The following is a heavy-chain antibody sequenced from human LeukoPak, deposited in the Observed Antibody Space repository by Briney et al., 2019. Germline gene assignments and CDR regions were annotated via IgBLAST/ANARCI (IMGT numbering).Heavy chain of an antibody. J-gene: IGHJ6*02. D-gene: IGHD5-18*01. CDR3: ARDGQLWPDHYYYGMDV. CDR2: ITNDGSST. V-gene: IGHV3-74*01. CDR1: GLTFSSHW. Sequence: PGGSLRLSCAASGLTFSSHWMHWVRQAPGKGLVWVSRITNDGSSTTYADSVKGRFTISRDNSKNTLYLQMNSLRAEDTAVYYCARDGQLWPDHYYYGMDVWGQGTTVTVSS.